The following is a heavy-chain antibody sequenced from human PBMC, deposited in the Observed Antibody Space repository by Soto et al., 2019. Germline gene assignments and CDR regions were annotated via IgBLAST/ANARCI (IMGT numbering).Heavy chain of an antibody. Sequence: EGQLLQSGGGLVQPGESLRLSCAASGFTFSSSGMSWVRQAPGKGLEWVSSISIRGDYRYYADSVKGRFTISRDNSKNTLYLQMSSLTAEDTALYYCANHGGFDFWGQGTMVADSS. CDR1: GFTFSSSG. V-gene: IGHV3-23*01. CDR3: ANHGGFDF. D-gene: IGHD4-17*01. CDR2: ISIRGDYR. J-gene: IGHJ3*01.